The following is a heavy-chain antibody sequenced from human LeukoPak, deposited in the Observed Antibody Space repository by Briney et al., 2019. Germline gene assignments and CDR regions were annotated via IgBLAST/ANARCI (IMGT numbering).Heavy chain of an antibody. D-gene: IGHD3-3*01. CDR1: GGSISSYY. V-gene: IGHV4-4*07. CDR3: ARAGSIWSGYYRFDP. CDR2: IYTSGST. J-gene: IGHJ5*02. Sequence: NASETLSHTCTVSGGSISSYYWSWIRQPAGKGLEWIGRIYTSGSTNYNPSLKSRVTMSVDTSKNQFSLKLSSVTAADTAVYYCARAGSIWSGYYRFDPWGQGTLVTVSS.